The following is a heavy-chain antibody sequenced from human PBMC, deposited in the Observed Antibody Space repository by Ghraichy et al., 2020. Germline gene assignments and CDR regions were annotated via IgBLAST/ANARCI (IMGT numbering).Heavy chain of an antibody. Sequence: GESLNISCAASGFTFSSYGMHWVRQAPGKGLEWVAVIWYDGSNKYYADSVKGRFTISRDNSKNTLYLQMNSLRAEDTAVYYCARAKAPYGDYVEVSYYYYYMDVWGKGTTVTVSS. CDR3: ARAKAPYGDYVEVSYYYYYMDV. V-gene: IGHV3-33*01. J-gene: IGHJ6*03. CDR2: IWYDGSNK. D-gene: IGHD4-17*01. CDR1: GFTFSSYG.